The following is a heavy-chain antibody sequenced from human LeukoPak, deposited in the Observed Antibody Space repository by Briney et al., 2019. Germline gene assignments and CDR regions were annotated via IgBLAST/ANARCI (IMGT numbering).Heavy chain of an antibody. J-gene: IGHJ1*01. V-gene: IGHV3-7*03. CDR3: ARGGAGGGYFPT. CDR1: GFSFSDST. CDR2: MREDGSDE. D-gene: IGHD3-16*01. Sequence: GGSLRLSCVASGFSFSDSTMSWVRQAAGKGLEWVAKMREDGSDENYVDSVKGRFTISRDNARNSLHLQMKSLRADDTAVYFCARGGAGGGYFPTWGQGILVIVSS.